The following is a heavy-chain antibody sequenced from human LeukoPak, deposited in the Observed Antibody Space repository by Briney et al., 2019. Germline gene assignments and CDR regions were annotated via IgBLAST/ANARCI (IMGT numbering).Heavy chain of an antibody. CDR3: ARDSAMIVVVTSYYFDY. CDR1: GYTFTSYA. D-gene: IGHD3-22*01. J-gene: IGHJ4*02. CDR2: INAGNGNT. V-gene: IGHV1-3*01. Sequence: ASVKVSCKASGYTFTSYAVHWVRQAPGQRLEWMGWINAGNGNTKYSQKFQGRVTITRDTSASTAYMELSSLRSEDTAVYYCARDSAMIVVVTSYYFDYWGQGTLVTVSS.